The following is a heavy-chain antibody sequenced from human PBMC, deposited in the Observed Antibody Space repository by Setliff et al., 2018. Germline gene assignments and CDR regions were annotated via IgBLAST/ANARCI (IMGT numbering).Heavy chain of an antibody. CDR1: GYTLTELS. Sequence: ASVKVSCKVSGYTLTELSMYWVRQAPGKGLEWMGGFDPEDGETIYAQKLQGRVTMTTDTSTSTAYMELRSLRSDDTAVYYCARGAYDSYYFDYWGQGTLVTVSS. CDR3: ARGAYDSYYFDY. V-gene: IGHV1-24*01. J-gene: IGHJ4*02. D-gene: IGHD3-16*01. CDR2: FDPEDGET.